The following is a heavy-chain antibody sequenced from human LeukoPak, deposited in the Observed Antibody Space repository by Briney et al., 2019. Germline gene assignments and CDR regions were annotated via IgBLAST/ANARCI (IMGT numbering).Heavy chain of an antibody. J-gene: IGHJ6*03. CDR1: VFTFSSYG. Sequence: GGSLRLSCAESVFTFSSYGMHWGRQAPGKGLGWVAFIRYDGSNKYYADSVKGRFTISRDNSKNTLYLQMNSLRAEDTAVYYCAKDRRYCSGGSCYYMDVWGKGTTVTVSS. CDR2: IRYDGSNK. V-gene: IGHV3-30*02. D-gene: IGHD2-15*01. CDR3: AKDRRYCSGGSCYYMDV.